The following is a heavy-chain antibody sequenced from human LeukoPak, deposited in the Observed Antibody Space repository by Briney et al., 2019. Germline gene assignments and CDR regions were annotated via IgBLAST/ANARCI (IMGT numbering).Heavy chain of an antibody. CDR2: INHDGGT. V-gene: IGHV4-34*01. J-gene: IGHJ5*02. Sequence: PSETLSLTCAVYGGSFSGHYWSWIRQTPGKGLEWIGEINHDGGTNYNPSLKSRVTISLDTSKNQFSLNLASVTAADTAVYYCTKNNWFDPWGQGTLVTVSS. CDR1: GGSFSGHY. CDR3: TKNNWFDP.